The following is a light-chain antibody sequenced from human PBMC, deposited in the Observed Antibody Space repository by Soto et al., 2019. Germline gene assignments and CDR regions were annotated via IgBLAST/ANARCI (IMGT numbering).Light chain of an antibody. CDR1: QSISIY. CDR3: QQSYTTPYT. V-gene: IGKV1-39*01. Sequence: DIQMTQSPSSLSASVGDRVTITCRTSQSISIYLNWYQHKPGKAPKLLIFAASNLQTGVPSRFSGSGSGTLFTLTISSLQPEDFATFYCQQSYTTPYTFGQGTKLEIK. J-gene: IGKJ2*01. CDR2: AAS.